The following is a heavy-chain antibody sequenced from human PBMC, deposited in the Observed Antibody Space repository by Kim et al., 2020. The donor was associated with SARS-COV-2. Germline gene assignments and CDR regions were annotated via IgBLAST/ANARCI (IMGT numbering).Heavy chain of an antibody. D-gene: IGHD3-3*01. CDR1: GYTLTELS. CDR2: FDPEDGET. J-gene: IGHJ6*02. Sequence: ASVKVSCKVSGYTLTELSMHWVRQAPGKGLEWMGGFDPEDGETIYAQKFQGRVTMTEDTSTDTAYMELSSLRSEDTAVYYCATGRITIFGVVPRYGMDVWGQGTTVTVSS. CDR3: ATGRITIFGVVPRYGMDV. V-gene: IGHV1-24*01.